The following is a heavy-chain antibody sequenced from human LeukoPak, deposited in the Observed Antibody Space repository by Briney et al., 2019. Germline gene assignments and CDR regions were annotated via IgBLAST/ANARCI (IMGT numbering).Heavy chain of an antibody. CDR3: TRTYYYESSGYCGY. D-gene: IGHD3-22*01. V-gene: IGHV3-74*01. CDR1: GFTFSGYW. J-gene: IGHJ4*02. Sequence: GGSLRLSCAGSGFTFSGYWMHWVRQAPGKGLVWVSRINSDGSNTNYADSVEGRFTISRDNAKNTLYLQMNSLRADDTAVYYCTRTYYYESSGYCGYWGQGTLVTVSS. CDR2: INSDGSNT.